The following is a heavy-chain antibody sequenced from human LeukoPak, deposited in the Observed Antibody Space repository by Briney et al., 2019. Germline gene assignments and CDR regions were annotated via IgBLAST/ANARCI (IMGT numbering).Heavy chain of an antibody. D-gene: IGHD6-19*01. V-gene: IGHV3-7*01. CDR2: IKQDGSEK. J-gene: IGHJ4*02. Sequence: GGSLRLSCAASGFTFSFYWMSWVRQAPGKGLEWVANIKQDGSEKYYVDSVKGRFTISRDNAKNSLYLQMNSLRAEDTAVYYCARSSGWYGDYWGQGTLVTVSS. CDR3: ARSSGWYGDY. CDR1: GFTFSFYW.